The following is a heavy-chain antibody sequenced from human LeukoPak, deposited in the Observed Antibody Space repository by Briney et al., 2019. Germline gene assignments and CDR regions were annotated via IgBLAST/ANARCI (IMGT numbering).Heavy chain of an antibody. D-gene: IGHD6-19*01. CDR1: GFTFSSYR. CDR3: ASNQQWLVGGHDY. J-gene: IGHJ4*02. CDR2: ISSSSSYI. V-gene: IGHV3-21*01. Sequence: GGSLRLSCAASGFTFSSYRMNWVRQAPGKGLEWVSSISSSSSYIYYADSVKGRFTISRDNAKNSLYLQMNSLRAEDTAVYYCASNQQWLVGGHDYWGQGTLVTVSS.